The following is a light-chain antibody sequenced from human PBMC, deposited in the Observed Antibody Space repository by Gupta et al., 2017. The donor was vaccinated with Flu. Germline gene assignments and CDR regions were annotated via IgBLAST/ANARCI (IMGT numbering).Light chain of an antibody. V-gene: IGLV1-51*02. CDR1: TSNIGNNY. CDR3: GTWDSRRGAWV. J-gene: IGLJ3*02. CDR2: EDK. Sequence: QSVLTQPPSVSAAPGQKVTISCSGSTSNIGNNYVAWYQQLPGTAPKLVIYEDKKRPSGIPDRFAGSKSDTSATLGITGLQTGDEAYYCCGTWDSRRGAWVFGGGTKLTVL.